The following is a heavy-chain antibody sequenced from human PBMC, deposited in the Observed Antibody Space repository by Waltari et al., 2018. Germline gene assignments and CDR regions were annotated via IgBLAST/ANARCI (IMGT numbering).Heavy chain of an antibody. J-gene: IGHJ4*02. CDR3: ARTNGIKARPFIDN. D-gene: IGHD6-6*01. CDR2: NNLGEIT. V-gene: IGHV4-34*02. CDR1: GVSLSDYY. Sequence: QVQLQQWGAGLLRPSETLSLTCAVYGVSLSDYYWTWIRQSPGKGLEWIGENNLGEITYYNPSLRSRVTISLDTANNQFFLSLASVTAADTAVYYCARTNGIKARPFIDNWGQGTLVTVSS.